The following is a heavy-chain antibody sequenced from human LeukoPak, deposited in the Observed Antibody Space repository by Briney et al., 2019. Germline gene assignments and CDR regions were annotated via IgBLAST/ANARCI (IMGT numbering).Heavy chain of an antibody. CDR2: INHSGRT. D-gene: IGHD3-22*01. V-gene: IGHV4-34*01. CDR3: ARGRYSHQYYYDSSGYYRTFDY. Sequence: SETLSLTCAVYGGSFSGYYWSWIRQPPGKGLEWIGEINHSGRTNYNPSLKSRVTISVDTSKNQFSLKLSSVTAADTAVYYCARGRYSHQYYYDSSGYYRTFDYWGQGTLVTVSS. CDR1: GGSFSGYY. J-gene: IGHJ4*02.